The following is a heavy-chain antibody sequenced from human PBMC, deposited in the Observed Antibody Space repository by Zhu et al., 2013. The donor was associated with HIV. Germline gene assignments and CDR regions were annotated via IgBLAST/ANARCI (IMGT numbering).Heavy chain of an antibody. Sequence: QVQLVQSGAEMKQPGASVTVSCQASGYTLPGYGINWVRQAPGQGLEWMGWIRADNSNTEYAQKFQGRVSMTTDTSRATAYLELRSLRSDDTAVYYCXGNFWNGYYFYYGMGVLGPRDHGHRL. V-gene: IGHV1-18*01. CDR1: GYTLPGYG. J-gene: IGHJ6*02. CDR2: IRADNSNT. CDR3: XGNFWNGYYFYYGMGV. D-gene: IGHD3-3*01.